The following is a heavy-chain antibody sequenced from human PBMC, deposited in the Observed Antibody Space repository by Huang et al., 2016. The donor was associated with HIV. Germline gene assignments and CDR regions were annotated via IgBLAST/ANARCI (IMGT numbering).Heavy chain of an antibody. CDR2: INHAGVT. J-gene: IGHJ5*01. V-gene: IGHV4-34*02. CDR1: GGSFSGYF. Sequence: QVQLEQWGAGLLKPSETLSLTCAVYGGSFSGYFWNCIRQSPGKGLEWIGQINHAGVTDYNPALKSRATISVDTSKNQFSLKLTSVTAADTAIYYCAREIMISFGGPFDSWGHGNLVTVSS. D-gene: IGHD3-16*01. CDR3: AREIMISFGGPFDS.